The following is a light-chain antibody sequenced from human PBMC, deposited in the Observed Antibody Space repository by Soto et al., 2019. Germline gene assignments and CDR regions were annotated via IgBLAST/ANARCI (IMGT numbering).Light chain of an antibody. J-gene: IGKJ5*01. Sequence: EIVMTPSPTTLSVSPGERATLSCRASQSVSRYLAWYQQKPGQAPRLLIYDASNRATGVPARFSGSGSGTDFTLTISSLEPEDFAVYYCQQRSNWLTFGQGTRLEIK. CDR2: DAS. CDR3: QQRSNWLT. CDR1: QSVSRY. V-gene: IGKV3-11*01.